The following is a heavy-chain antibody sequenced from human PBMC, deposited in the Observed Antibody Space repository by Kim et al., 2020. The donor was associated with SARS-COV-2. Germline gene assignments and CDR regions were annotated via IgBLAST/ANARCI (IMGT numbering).Heavy chain of an antibody. J-gene: IGHJ4*02. D-gene: IGHD2-21*02. V-gene: IGHV3-23*01. CDR1: GFTFSSYA. Sequence: GGSLRLSCAASGFTFSSYAMSWVRQAPGKGLEWVSAISGSGGSTYYADSVKGRFTISRDNSKNTLYLQMNSLRAEDTAVYYCAKSPPYCGGDCYPSFDSWGQGTLVTVSS. CDR2: ISGSGGST. CDR3: AKSPPYCGGDCYPSFDS.